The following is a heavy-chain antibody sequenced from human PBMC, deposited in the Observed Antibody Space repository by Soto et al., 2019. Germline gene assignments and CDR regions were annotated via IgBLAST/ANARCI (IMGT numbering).Heavy chain of an antibody. Sequence: SQTLSLTCAISGDSVSSNSAAWNWIRQSPSRGLEWLGRTYYRSKWYNDYAVSVKSRITINPDTSKNQFSLQLNSVTPEDTAVYYCARDVWRVGATTNYYYGMDVWGQGTTVTVSS. J-gene: IGHJ6*02. CDR2: TYYRSKWYN. CDR1: GDSVSSNSAA. CDR3: ARDVWRVGATTNYYYGMDV. D-gene: IGHD1-26*01. V-gene: IGHV6-1*01.